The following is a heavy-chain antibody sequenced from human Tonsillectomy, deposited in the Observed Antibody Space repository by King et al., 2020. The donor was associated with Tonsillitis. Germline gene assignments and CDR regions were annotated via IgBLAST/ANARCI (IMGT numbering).Heavy chain of an antibody. CDR1: GFTFSNYG. J-gene: IGHJ4*02. Sequence: VQLVESGGGVVQPGRSLRLSCAASGFTFSNYGMHWVRQAPGKGLEWVAVISNDGSNKYYGDSVKGRFTISRDNSKNTLYLQMNSLRAEDTAVYYCAKDALNDYWGQGTLVTVSS. CDR3: AKDALNDY. CDR2: ISNDGSNK. D-gene: IGHD3-3*02. V-gene: IGHV3-30*18.